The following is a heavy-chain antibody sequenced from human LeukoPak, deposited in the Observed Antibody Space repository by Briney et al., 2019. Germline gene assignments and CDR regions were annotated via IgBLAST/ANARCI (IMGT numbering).Heavy chain of an antibody. Sequence: GSLRLSCVASGFTFSSYAMSWVRQAAGKGLEWVSSTRSSGETTYYADSVKGRFTISRDNSRNTLYLQMNSLRAEDTAVYYCAKDRPNYYGTNGHYYRRDGDCWGQGTLVTVSS. CDR1: GFTFSSYA. CDR3: AKDRPNYYGTNGHYYRRDGDC. D-gene: IGHD3-22*01. V-gene: IGHV3-23*01. CDR2: TRSSGETT. J-gene: IGHJ4*02.